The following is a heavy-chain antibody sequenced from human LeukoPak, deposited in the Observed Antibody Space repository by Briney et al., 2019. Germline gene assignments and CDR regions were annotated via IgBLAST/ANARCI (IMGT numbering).Heavy chain of an antibody. CDR3: ARDMDSSGQGVDP. V-gene: IGHV1-2*02. J-gene: IGHJ5*02. CDR2: INPNSGGT. Sequence: ASVRVSCKASGYTFTGYYMHWVRQAPGQGLEWMGCINPNSGGTNYAQKFQGRVTMTRDTSISTAYMELSRLRSDDTAVYYCARDMDSSGQGVDPWGQGTLVTVSS. D-gene: IGHD3-22*01. CDR1: GYTFTGYY.